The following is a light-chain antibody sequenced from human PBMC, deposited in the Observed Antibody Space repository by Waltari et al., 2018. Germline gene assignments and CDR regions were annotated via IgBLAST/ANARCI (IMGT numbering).Light chain of an antibody. CDR3: QSYDSSLSGSGV. V-gene: IGLV1-40*01. CDR2: GNS. Sequence: QSVLTQPPSVSGAPGQRVTIPCTGSSSHIGAGYDVHWYQQLPGTAPKLLIYGNSNRPSGVPDRFSGSKSGTSASLDIAGLQAEDEADYYCQSYDSSLSGSGVFGGGTKLTVL. J-gene: IGLJ3*02. CDR1: SSHIGAGYD.